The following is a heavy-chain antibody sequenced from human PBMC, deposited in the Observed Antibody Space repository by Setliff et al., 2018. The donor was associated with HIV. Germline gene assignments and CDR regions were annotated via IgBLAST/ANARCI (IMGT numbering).Heavy chain of an antibody. Sequence: SVKVSCKASGGTFSSYAISWVRQAPGQGLEWMGGIIPIFGTANYAQKLQGRVTMTTDTSTSTAYMELRSLRSGDTAVYYCARGRWLQSAFDYWGQGTLVTVSS. V-gene: IGHV1-69*05. CDR3: ARGRWLQSAFDY. D-gene: IGHD5-12*01. CDR2: IIPIFGTA. J-gene: IGHJ4*02. CDR1: GGTFSSYA.